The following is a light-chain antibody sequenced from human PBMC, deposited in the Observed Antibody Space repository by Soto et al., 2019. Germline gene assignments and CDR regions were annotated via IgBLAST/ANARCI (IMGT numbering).Light chain of an antibody. V-gene: IGLV2-23*03. CDR1: SSDVGSYNL. Sequence: QSALTQPASVSGSPGQSITISCTGTSSDVGSYNLVSWYQQHPGKAPKLMIYEGSKRPSRVSNRFSGSKSGTTASLTISGLQAEEEADYYCCSYAGSSTFEFGGGTKLTVL. CDR2: EGS. J-gene: IGLJ2*01. CDR3: CSYAGSSTFE.